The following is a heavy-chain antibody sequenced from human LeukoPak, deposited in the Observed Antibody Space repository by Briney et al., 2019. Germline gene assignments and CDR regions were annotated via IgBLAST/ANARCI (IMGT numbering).Heavy chain of an antibody. Sequence: ASVKVSCKASGGTFSSYAISWVRQAPGQGLEWMGGIIPIFGTANYAQKFQGRVTITADESTSTAYMELSSLRPEDTAVYYCARVILSAAAGLLFDYWGQGTLVTVSS. D-gene: IGHD6-13*01. CDR1: GGTFSSYA. V-gene: IGHV1-69*13. CDR3: ARVILSAAAGLLFDY. J-gene: IGHJ4*02. CDR2: IIPIFGTA.